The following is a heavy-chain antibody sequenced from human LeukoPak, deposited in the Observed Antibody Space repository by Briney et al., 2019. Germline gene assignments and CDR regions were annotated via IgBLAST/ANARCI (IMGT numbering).Heavy chain of an antibody. D-gene: IGHD6-19*01. V-gene: IGHV1-2*02. CDR2: INPNSGGT. CDR1: GYTFTGYY. CDR3: ARTVKGKDGQWLVLVY. J-gene: IGHJ4*02. Sequence: ASVKVSCKASGYTFTGYYMHWVRQAPGQGLEWMGWINPNSGGTDYAQKLQGRVTMTRDTSISTAYMELSRLRSDDTAVYYCARTVKGKDGQWLVLVYWGQGTLVTVSS.